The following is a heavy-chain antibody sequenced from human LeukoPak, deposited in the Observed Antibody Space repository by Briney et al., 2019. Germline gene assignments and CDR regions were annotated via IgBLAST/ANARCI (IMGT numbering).Heavy chain of an antibody. CDR1: GYSISSGYY. CDR2: IYHSGST. J-gene: IGHJ4*02. D-gene: IGHD6-19*01. CDR3: ARDLYSSGWGYFDY. V-gene: IGHV4-38-2*02. Sequence: WETLSLTCTISGYSISSGYYWGWIRQPPGKGLEWIGSIYHSGSTCYNPSLKSRVTISLDTSENQFSLKLSSVTAADTAVYYCARDLYSSGWGYFDYWGQGTLVTVSS.